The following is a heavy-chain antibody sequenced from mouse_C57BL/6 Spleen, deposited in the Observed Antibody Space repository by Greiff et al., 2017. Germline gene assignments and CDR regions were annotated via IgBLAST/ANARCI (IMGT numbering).Heavy chain of an antibody. J-gene: IGHJ2*01. CDR1: GYSITSGYY. CDR3: ASIYYYGSSSL. V-gene: IGHV3-6*01. D-gene: IGHD1-1*01. Sequence: EVKVEESGPGLVKPSQSLSLTCSVTGYSITSGYYWNWIRQFPGNKLEWMGYISYDGSNNYNPSLKNRISITRDTSKNQFFLKWNSVTTEDTATDYCASIYYYGSSSLWGQGTTLTVSS. CDR2: ISYDGSN.